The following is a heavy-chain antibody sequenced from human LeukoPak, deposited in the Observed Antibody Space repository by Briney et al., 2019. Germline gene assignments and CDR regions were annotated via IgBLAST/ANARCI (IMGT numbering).Heavy chain of an antibody. CDR1: GFTFSSYA. CDR3: AKTSSGWYTFDY. Sequence: GGSLRLSCAASGFTFSSYAMSWVRQAPGKGLEWVSGMSGGGGSTYYADSVKGRFTISRDNSKNTLYLQMNSLRAEDTAIYYCAKTSSGWYTFDYWGQGTLVTVSS. J-gene: IGHJ4*02. V-gene: IGHV3-23*01. CDR2: MSGGGGST. D-gene: IGHD6-19*01.